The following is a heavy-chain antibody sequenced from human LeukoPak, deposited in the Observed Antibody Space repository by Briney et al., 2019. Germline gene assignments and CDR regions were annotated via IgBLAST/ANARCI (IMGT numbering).Heavy chain of an antibody. D-gene: IGHD5-18*01. V-gene: IGHV1-8*01. CDR1: GYTFTSYD. J-gene: IGHJ4*02. Sequence: ASVKVSCKASGYTFTSYDINWVRQATGQGLEWMGWMNPNSGNTGYAQKFQGRVTITRNTSISTAYMELSSLRSEDTAVYYCARWGYSYGNIYDYWGQGTLVTVSP. CDR3: ARWGYSYGNIYDY. CDR2: MNPNSGNT.